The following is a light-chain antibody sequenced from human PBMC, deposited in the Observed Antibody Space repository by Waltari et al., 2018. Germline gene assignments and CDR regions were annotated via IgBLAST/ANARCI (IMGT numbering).Light chain of an antibody. Sequence: QSALTQPASVSGSPGQSITISCTGTSSDIGSFNYVSWYQQYPGKAPKLFIFDVSNRPSGISDRFSGSKSGNTASLTISGLQAEDEADYICTSYTTTDTLYVFGTGTQVTVL. CDR3: TSYTTTDTLYV. V-gene: IGLV2-14*03. CDR1: SSDIGSFNY. CDR2: DVS. J-gene: IGLJ1*01.